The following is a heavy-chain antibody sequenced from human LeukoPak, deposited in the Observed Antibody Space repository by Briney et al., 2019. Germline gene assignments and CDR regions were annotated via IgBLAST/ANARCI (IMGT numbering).Heavy chain of an antibody. Sequence: GGSLRLSCAASGFTFRNHWMHWVRQTPGKGLVWVSRISSDGSSTTYADSVKGRFTISRDNAKNTLYLQMNNLRAEDTAVYYCARDQRVTGRPDIDYWGQGTLVIVSS. D-gene: IGHD6-6*01. CDR2: ISSDGSST. CDR1: GFTFRNHW. V-gene: IGHV3-74*03. J-gene: IGHJ4*02. CDR3: ARDQRVTGRPDIDY.